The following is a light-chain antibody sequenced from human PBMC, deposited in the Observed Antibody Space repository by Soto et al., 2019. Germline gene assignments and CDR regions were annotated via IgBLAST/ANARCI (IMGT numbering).Light chain of an antibody. V-gene: IGKV3-20*01. CDR2: GAS. J-gene: IGKJ1*01. Sequence: EIVLTQSPGTLSLSTGERATLSCRASQSVSSSYLAWYQQKPGQAPRPLIYGASSRAIGIPDRFSGRGSGTDFPLTISRLEPEDFAVYYCQQYGSSPWTFGQGTKVQIK. CDR1: QSVSSSY. CDR3: QQYGSSPWT.